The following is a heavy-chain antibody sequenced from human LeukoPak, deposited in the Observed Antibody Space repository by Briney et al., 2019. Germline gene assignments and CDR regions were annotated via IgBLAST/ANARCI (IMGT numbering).Heavy chain of an antibody. V-gene: IGHV4-39*07. CDR2: IYYSGST. J-gene: IGHJ3*02. Sequence: SETLSLTCTVSGGSISSSSYYWGWIRQPPGKGLEWIGSIYYSGSTYYNPSLKSRVTISVDTSKNQFSLQLNSVTPEDTAVYYCARAGSGYKKSGDAFDIWGQGTMVTVSS. CDR3: ARAGSGYKKSGDAFDI. CDR1: GGSISSSSYY. D-gene: IGHD5-12*01.